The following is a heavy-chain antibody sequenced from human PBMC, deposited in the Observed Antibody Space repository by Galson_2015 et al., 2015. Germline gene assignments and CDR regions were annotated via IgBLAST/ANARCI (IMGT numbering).Heavy chain of an antibody. CDR1: GGTFSSYA. CDR3: ASGLGQQLVYTDAFDI. CDR2: IIPIFGTA. J-gene: IGHJ3*02. Sequence: QSGAEVKKPGESLKISCKASGGTFSSYAISWVRQAPGQGLEWVGGIIPIFGTANYAQKFQGRVTITADESTSTAYMELSSLRSEDTAVYYCASGLGQQLVYTDAFDIWGQGTMVTVSS. V-gene: IGHV1-69*01. D-gene: IGHD6-13*01.